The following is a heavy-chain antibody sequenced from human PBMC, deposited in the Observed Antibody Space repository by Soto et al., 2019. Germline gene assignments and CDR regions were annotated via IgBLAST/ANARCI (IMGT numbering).Heavy chain of an antibody. CDR2: IIPIFGTA. Sequence: SVKVSCKASGGTFSSYAISWVRQAPGQGLEWMGGIIPIFGTANYAQKFQGRVTITADKSTSTAYMELSSLRSEDTAVYYCARDPLGYYDSSGYYYAFDIWGQGTMVTV. CDR3: ARDPLGYYDSSGYYYAFDI. J-gene: IGHJ3*02. D-gene: IGHD3-22*01. V-gene: IGHV1-69*06. CDR1: GGTFSSYA.